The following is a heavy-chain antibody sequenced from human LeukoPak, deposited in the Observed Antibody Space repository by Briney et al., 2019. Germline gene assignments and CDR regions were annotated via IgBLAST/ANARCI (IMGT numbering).Heavy chain of an antibody. CDR2: INSDGSST. V-gene: IGHV3-74*01. D-gene: IGHD2-2*01. Sequence: HPGGSLRLSCAASGFTFSSYWMHWVRQTPGKGLVWVSRINSDGSSTSYADSVKGRFTISRDNGKNTLLLQMNSLRAEDTAVYYCARGLSSLYYFEYWGQGTLVTVSS. J-gene: IGHJ4*02. CDR1: GFTFSSYW. CDR3: ARGLSSLYYFEY.